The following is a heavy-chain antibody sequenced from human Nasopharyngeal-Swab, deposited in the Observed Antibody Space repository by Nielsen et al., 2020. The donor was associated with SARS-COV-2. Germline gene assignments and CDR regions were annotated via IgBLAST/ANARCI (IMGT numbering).Heavy chain of an antibody. J-gene: IGHJ4*02. V-gene: IGHV3-9*01. Sequence: GGSLRLSCAASGFTFDDYAMHWVRQAPGKGLEWVSGISWSSGSIGYADSVKGRFTISRDNAKNSLYLQMNSLRAEDTALYYCAKIGTGSSGYRYFDYWGQGTLVTVSS. CDR2: ISWSSGSI. CDR3: AKIGTGSSGYRYFDY. D-gene: IGHD3-22*01. CDR1: GFTFDDYA.